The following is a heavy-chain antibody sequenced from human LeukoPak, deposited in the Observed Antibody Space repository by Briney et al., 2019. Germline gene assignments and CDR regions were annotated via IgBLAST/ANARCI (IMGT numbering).Heavy chain of an antibody. CDR1: GFTFSSYW. J-gene: IGHJ4*02. CDR2: IKQDGSEK. CDR3: ARDILTGSNPDFAY. Sequence: GGSLRLSCAASGFTFSSYWMSWVRQAPGKGLEWVANIKQDGSEKYYVDSVKGRFTISRDNAKNSLYLQMNSLRAEDTAVYYCARDILTGSNPDFAYWGQGTLVTVSS. V-gene: IGHV3-7*01. D-gene: IGHD3-9*01.